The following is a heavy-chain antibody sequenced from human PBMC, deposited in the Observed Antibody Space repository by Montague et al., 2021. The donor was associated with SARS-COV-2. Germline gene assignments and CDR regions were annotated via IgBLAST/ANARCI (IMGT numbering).Heavy chain of an antibody. CDR1: GFSLVTSGEA. CDR3: AHRRYESNGDAFDF. CDR2: IYWDYDT. Sequence: PALGKPTQTLTLTCTFSGFSLVTSGEAVGWFRQPPGKAPEWLGLIYWDYDTRYSPSLKRRITITKDISKNEVVLTLTNMDPVDTATYYCAHRRYESNGDAFDFWGQGTVVIVSA. V-gene: IGHV2-5*02. D-gene: IGHD3-22*01. J-gene: IGHJ3*01.